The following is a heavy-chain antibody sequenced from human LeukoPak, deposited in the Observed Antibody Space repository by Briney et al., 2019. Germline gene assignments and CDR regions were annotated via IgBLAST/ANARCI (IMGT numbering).Heavy chain of an antibody. CDR2: IIPIFGTA. V-gene: IGHV1-69*05. J-gene: IGHJ3*02. CDR1: GGTFSSYA. CDR3: ARCIYDYVWGSYRCDAFDI. Sequence: SVKVSCKASGGTFSSYAISWVRQAPGQGLEWMGGIIPIFGTANYAQKFQGRVTITTDESTSTAYMELSSLRSEDTAVYYCARCIYDYVWGSYRCDAFDIWGQGTMVTVSS. D-gene: IGHD3-16*02.